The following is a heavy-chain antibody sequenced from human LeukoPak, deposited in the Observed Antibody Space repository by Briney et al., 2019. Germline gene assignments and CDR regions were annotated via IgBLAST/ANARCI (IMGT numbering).Heavy chain of an antibody. J-gene: IGHJ4*02. CDR2: ISYDGSNK. V-gene: IGHV3-30*04. D-gene: IGHD4-11*01. Sequence: GGSLRLSCAASGFTFSSYAMHWVRQAPGKGLEWVAVISYDGSNKYYADSVKGRFTISRDNSKNTLYLQMNSLRAEDTAVYYCAKDLNLQWTLDYWGQGTLVTVSS. CDR3: AKDLNLQWTLDY. CDR1: GFTFSSYA.